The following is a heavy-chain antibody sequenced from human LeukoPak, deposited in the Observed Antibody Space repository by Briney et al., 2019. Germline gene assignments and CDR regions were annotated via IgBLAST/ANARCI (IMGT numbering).Heavy chain of an antibody. CDR3: ARGRLVGYYFDSSGYYPDY. D-gene: IGHD3-22*01. J-gene: IGHJ4*02. CDR2: ITSSSYI. CDR1: GFTLSSYS. V-gene: IGHV3-21*01. Sequence: GGSLRLSCAASGFTLSSYSMTWVRQAPGKGLEWVSSITSSSYIYYADSVKGRFTISRDNAKNSLYLQMNGLRAEDTAVYYCARGRLVGYYFDSSGYYPDYWGQGTLVTVSS.